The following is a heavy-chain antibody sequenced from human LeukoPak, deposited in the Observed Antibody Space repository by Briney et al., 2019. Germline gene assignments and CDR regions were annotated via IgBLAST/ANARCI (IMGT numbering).Heavy chain of an antibody. Sequence: PSETLSLTCTVSGGSISSYYWSWIRQPPGKGLEWIGYIYYSGSTNYNPSLKSRVTISVDTSKNQFSLKLSSVTAADTAVYYCARGTSYGGYDYWGQGTLVTVSS. J-gene: IGHJ4*02. V-gene: IGHV4-59*01. CDR3: ARGTSYGGYDY. CDR1: GGSISSYY. CDR2: IYYSGST. D-gene: IGHD4-23*01.